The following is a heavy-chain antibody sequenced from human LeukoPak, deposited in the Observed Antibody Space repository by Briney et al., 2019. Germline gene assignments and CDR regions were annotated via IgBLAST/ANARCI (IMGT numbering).Heavy chain of an antibody. Sequence: GGSLRLSCAASGFTFSSYGMHWVRQAPGKGLEWVAVISYDESNKYYADSVKGRFTISRDNSKNTLYLQMNSLRAEDTAVYYCAKDRDPGGSYYFDYWGQGTLVTVSS. V-gene: IGHV3-30*18. CDR3: AKDRDPGGSYYFDY. D-gene: IGHD3-10*01. CDR1: GFTFSSYG. CDR2: ISYDESNK. J-gene: IGHJ4*02.